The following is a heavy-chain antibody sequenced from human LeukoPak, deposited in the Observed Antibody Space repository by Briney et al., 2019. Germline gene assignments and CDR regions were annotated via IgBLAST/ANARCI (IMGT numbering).Heavy chain of an antibody. V-gene: IGHV1-8*03. CDR2: MNPNSGNA. Sequence: ASVKVSCKTSGYTFSNYDINWVRQAAGQGLEWMGWMNPNSGNAAYAQKFQGRVTITRNTSITTAYMELSSLTSEDTAVYYCARDNVWFGESYYYYYMDVWGKGTTVTVSS. J-gene: IGHJ6*03. CDR1: GYTFSNYD. CDR3: ARDNVWFGESYYYYYMDV. D-gene: IGHD3-10*01.